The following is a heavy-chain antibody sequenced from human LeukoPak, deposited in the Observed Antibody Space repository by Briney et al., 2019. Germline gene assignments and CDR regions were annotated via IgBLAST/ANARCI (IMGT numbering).Heavy chain of an antibody. CDR1: GFTFSSYW. Sequence: GGSLRLSCAASGFTFSSYWMSWVRQAPGKGLEWLAHIKQDGTEQNYLNSVKGRFTISRDNAKNSLYLQMNNLRAEDTAVYYCARGQRAHVEWSSYMDVWGKGTTVTVSS. D-gene: IGHD3-3*01. J-gene: IGHJ6*03. CDR2: IKQDGTEQ. CDR3: ARGQRAHVEWSSYMDV. V-gene: IGHV3-7*01.